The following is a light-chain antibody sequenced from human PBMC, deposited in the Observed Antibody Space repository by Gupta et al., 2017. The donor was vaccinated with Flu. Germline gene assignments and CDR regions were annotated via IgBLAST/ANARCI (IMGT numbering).Light chain of an antibody. CDR2: GNS. V-gene: IGLV1-44*01. J-gene: IGLJ1*01. CDR3: AAWEDSLNGHYV. Sequence: QSVLAQPPSASATPGQRVTISCSGSSSNIGSNNVNWYQQVPGTAPKLLIYGNSQRPSGVPDRFSGSKSGTSASLAISGLQSEDEADYYRAAWEDSLNGHYVFGTGTKVTAL. CDR1: SSNIGSNN.